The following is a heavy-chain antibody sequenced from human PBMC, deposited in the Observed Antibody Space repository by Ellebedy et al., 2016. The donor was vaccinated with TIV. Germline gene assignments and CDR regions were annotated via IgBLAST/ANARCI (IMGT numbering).Heavy chain of an antibody. CDR2: ISRHGMTT. D-gene: IGHD6-19*01. Sequence: PGGSLRPSCPASGFIFDSHSMHWVRQAPGKGLEWVAVISRHGMTTYYADSVKGRFTISRDNSNNSLYLQMNSLRAEDTAVYFCTKEGAVAGAPAYLAYDYWGQGTLVTVSS. V-gene: IGHV3-30*13. CDR1: GFIFDSHS. CDR3: TKEGAVAGAPAYLAYDY. J-gene: IGHJ4*02.